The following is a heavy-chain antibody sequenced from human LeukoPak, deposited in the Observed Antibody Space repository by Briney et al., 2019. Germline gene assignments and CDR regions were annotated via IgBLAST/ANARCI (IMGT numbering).Heavy chain of an antibody. D-gene: IGHD6-19*01. J-gene: IGHJ4*02. CDR2: IVVGRGNT. CDR1: GFTFTNSA. Sequence: GTSVKVSCKASGFTFTNSAMQWVRQARGQRLEWIGWIVVGRGNTNYAQMFQERVTITSDMSTSTAYMELSSLRSEDTAVYYCAADDQRWLEWGQGTLVTVS. V-gene: IGHV1-58*02. CDR3: AADDQRWLE.